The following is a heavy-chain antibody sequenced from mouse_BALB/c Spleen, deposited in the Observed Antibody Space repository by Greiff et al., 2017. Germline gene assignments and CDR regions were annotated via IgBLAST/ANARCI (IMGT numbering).Heavy chain of an antibody. CDR1: GYTFTDYN. V-gene: IGHV1S29*02. CDR2: IYPYNGGT. Sequence: EVQGVESGPELVKPGASVKISCKASGYTFTDYNMHCVKQSHGKSLEWIGYIYPYNGGTGYNQKFKSKATLTVDNSSSTAYMELRSLTSEDSAVYYCARFVYYDYDDYAMDYWGQGTSVTVSS. CDR3: ARFVYYDYDDYAMDY. J-gene: IGHJ4*01. D-gene: IGHD2-4*01.